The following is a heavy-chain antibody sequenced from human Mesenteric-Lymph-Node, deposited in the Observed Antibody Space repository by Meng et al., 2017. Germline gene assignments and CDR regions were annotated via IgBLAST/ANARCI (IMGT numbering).Heavy chain of an antibody. Sequence: SLKISCAASGFTFDDFGMHWVRQVPGKGLEWVSGLSWNSRSIDYADSVKGRFTISRDNAKNSLYLEMNSLRAEDTAVYYCARLNGGYHTGFDYWGQGTLVTVSS. J-gene: IGHJ4*02. CDR3: ARLNGGYHTGFDY. CDR1: GFTFDDFG. D-gene: IGHD4-17*01. CDR2: LSWNSRSI. V-gene: IGHV3-9*01.